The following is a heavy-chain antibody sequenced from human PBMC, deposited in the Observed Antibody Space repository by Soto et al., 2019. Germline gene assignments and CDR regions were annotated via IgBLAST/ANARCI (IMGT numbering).Heavy chain of an antibody. V-gene: IGHV3-30*03. Sequence: QVQLVESGGDVVQPGRSLRLSCAASGFTFSDYGMHWVRQAPGKGLEWVAVISYDGSNKYYADSVKGRFTISRDDSKNTLYLQMNSLIAEDSAVYYCATVVLRFVTMNGMDVWGQGTTVTVSS. CDR3: ATVVLRFVTMNGMDV. J-gene: IGHJ6*02. D-gene: IGHD2-8*01. CDR2: ISYDGSNK. CDR1: GFTFSDYG.